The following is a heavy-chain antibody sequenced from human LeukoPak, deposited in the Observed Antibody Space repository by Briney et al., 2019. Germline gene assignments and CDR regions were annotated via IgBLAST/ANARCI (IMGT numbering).Heavy chain of an antibody. CDR1: GGSISSYY. CDR2: IYYSGST. CDR3: ARVERGYSYGLDAFDI. V-gene: IGHV4-59*01. D-gene: IGHD5-18*01. J-gene: IGHJ3*02. Sequence: PSETLSLTCTVSGGSISSYYWSWIRQPPGKGLEWIGYIYYSGSTNYNPSLKSRVTISVDTSKNQFSLKLSSVTAADTAVYYCARVERGYSYGLDAFDIWGQGTMVTVSS.